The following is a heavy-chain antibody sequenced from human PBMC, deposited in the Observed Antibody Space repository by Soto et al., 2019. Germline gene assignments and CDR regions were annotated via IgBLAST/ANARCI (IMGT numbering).Heavy chain of an antibody. CDR1: GFTFSSYD. CDR2: IATAGDP. CDR3: ARALRHCSSTSCYSHYYGMDV. J-gene: IGHJ6*02. V-gene: IGHV3-13*05. Sequence: GGSLRLSCAASGFTFSSYDMHWVRQATGKGLDWVSSIATAGDPYYAGSVKGRFTISRENANNSLYLQMNSLTAGDTAVYYCARALRHCSSTSCYSHYYGMDVWGQGTTVTVSS. D-gene: IGHD2-2*01.